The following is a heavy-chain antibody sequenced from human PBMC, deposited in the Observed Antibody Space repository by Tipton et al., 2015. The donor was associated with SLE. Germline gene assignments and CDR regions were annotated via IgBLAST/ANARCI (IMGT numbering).Heavy chain of an antibody. Sequence: TLSLTCTVSGGSINSGGYYWSWIRQHPGKGLEWIGYIYYSGSTNYNPSLKSRVTISVDTSKNQFSLKLSSVTAADTAVYYCAGVGCWEAEAGSYYSNWFDPWGQGTLLPVSS. CDR3: AGVGCWEAEAGSYYSNWFDP. CDR1: GGSINSGGYY. J-gene: IGHJ5*02. CDR2: IYYSGST. V-gene: IGHV4-61*08. D-gene: IGHD2-15*01.